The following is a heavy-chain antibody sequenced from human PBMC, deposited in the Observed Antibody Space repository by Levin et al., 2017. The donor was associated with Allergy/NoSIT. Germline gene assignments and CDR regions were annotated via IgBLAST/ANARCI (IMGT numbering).Heavy chain of an antibody. CDR3: TTVLDIVVVVAATRTHFDS. CDR1: GFTFSNAW. V-gene: IGHV3-15*01. J-gene: IGHJ4*02. CDR2: IKSKTDGGTT. D-gene: IGHD2-15*01. Sequence: GESLKISCAASGFTFSNAWMSWVRQAPGKGLEWVGRIKSKTDGGTTDYAAPGKVRFTISRDDSKNTLYLQMNSLKTEDTVVYYCTTVLDIVVVVAATRTHFDSWGQGTLVTVSS.